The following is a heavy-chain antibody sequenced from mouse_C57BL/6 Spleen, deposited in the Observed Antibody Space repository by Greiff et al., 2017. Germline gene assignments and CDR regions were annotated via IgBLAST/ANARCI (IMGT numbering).Heavy chain of an antibody. J-gene: IGHJ4*01. D-gene: IGHD1-1*01. Sequence: VQLQQSGPELVKPGASVKMSCKASGYTFTDYNMHWVKQSHGKSLEWIGYINPNNGGTSYNQKFKGKATLTVNKSSSTAYMELRSLTSEDSAVYYCASSTTVAYAMDYWGQGTSVTVSS. CDR3: ASSTTVAYAMDY. CDR2: INPNNGGT. V-gene: IGHV1-22*01. CDR1: GYTFTDYN.